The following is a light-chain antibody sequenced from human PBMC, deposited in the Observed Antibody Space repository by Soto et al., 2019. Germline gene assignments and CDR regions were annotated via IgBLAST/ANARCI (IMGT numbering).Light chain of an antibody. CDR2: AAS. Sequence: DIQMTQSPSSLSASVGDRVTITCRASESISRHLNWYQQKPGKAPKLLIYAASSLQNGVPSRFSGSGSGTDFILTISNLQPEDFATYYCQQSYSTLSITFGQGTRLEIK. CDR1: ESISRH. J-gene: IGKJ5*01. V-gene: IGKV1-39*01. CDR3: QQSYSTLSIT.